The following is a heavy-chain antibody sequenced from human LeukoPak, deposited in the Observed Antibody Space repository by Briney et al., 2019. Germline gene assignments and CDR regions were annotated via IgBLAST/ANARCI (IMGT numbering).Heavy chain of an antibody. D-gene: IGHD2-2*01. CDR3: PRAPSSTRPSRDSQH. Sequence: GGSLRLSCAASGFTFSSYSMNWVRQAPGKGLEWVSSISSSSYIYYADSVKGRFTISRDNAKNSLYLQMNSLRAEDTAVYYCPRAPSSTRPSRDSQHWGQGTLVTVSS. CDR1: GFTFSSYS. J-gene: IGHJ1*01. CDR2: ISSSSYI. V-gene: IGHV3-21*01.